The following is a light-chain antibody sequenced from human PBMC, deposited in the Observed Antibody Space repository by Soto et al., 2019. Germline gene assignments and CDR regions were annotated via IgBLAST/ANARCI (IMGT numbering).Light chain of an antibody. CDR2: DVS. V-gene: IGKV1-5*01. J-gene: IGKJ5*01. Sequence: DIQMTQSPSTLSASVGDRVTITCRASQSISNWLAWYQQKPGKAPTLLIYDVSRLESGVPSRFSGSGSGTEFTLTISSLQPEDFATYYCQQANSFPPTFGQGTRLEIK. CDR3: QQANSFPPT. CDR1: QSISNW.